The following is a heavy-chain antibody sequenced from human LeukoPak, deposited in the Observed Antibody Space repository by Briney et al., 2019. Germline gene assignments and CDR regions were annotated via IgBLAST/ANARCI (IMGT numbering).Heavy chain of an antibody. CDR3: ARTTEEYYGSGKFRKYYSYYYYMDV. CDR2: IFYNWNT. CDR1: GGSIGSYY. D-gene: IGHD3-10*01. V-gene: IGHV4-59*01. Sequence: SETLSLTCTVSGGSIGSYYWSWIRQPPGKGLEWIGSIFYNWNTNYNSSLKSRVTISVDMSKNQFSLKLNSVTAADTAVYYCARTTEEYYGSGKFRKYYSYYYYMDVWGKGTTVTVSS. J-gene: IGHJ6*03.